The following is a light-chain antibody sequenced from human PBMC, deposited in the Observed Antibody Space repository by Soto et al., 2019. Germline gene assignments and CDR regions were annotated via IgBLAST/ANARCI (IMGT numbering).Light chain of an antibody. Sequence: IVLTQSPCALSFSNGERATLSCRASHSVSSSYLAWYQQKPGQAPRLLIYGASSRATGIPDRFSGSGSGTDFTLTISRLESEDFTVYYCHQSGSSITFGQRTRLEIK. CDR2: GAS. V-gene: IGKV3-20*01. J-gene: IGKJ5*01. CDR3: HQSGSSIT. CDR1: HSVSSSY.